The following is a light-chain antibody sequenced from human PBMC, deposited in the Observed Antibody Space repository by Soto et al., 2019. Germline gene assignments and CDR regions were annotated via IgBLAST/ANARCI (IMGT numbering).Light chain of an antibody. V-gene: IGKV3-11*01. CDR3: QQRRRWPFL. CDR2: DDS. CDR1: QSVSSY. J-gene: IGKJ2*01. Sequence: EIVLTQSPATLSLSPGERAALSCRASQSVSSYLAWYHQKPGQAPRLLIDDDSNRATGIPSRLSDSGSGTDFTLTIRSLEPEYFSICYCQQRRRWPFLFRRGTKLEIQ.